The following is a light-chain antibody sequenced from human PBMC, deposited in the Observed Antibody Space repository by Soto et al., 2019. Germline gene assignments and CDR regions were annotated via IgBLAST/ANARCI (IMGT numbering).Light chain of an antibody. CDR1: RNVGSK. V-gene: IGKV3-15*01. Sequence: EMVMTQSPATLSVSLGERATLXXRARRNVGSKLAWDMQKPGQATRLVXYGASTRATGIPARFSGSGSGTEFTLTISSLQSEDFAVYYGQQYNNWPPWTFGQGTKVDI. CDR2: GAS. J-gene: IGKJ1*01. CDR3: QQYNNWPPWT.